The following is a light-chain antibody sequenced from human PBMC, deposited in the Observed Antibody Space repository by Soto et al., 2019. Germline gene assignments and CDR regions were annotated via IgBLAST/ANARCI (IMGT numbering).Light chain of an antibody. CDR3: QQGYTSRIT. V-gene: IGKV1-9*01. CDR1: QGINNF. CDR2: AAS. Sequence: IQLTQSPSSLSAPVGDRVTITCRASQGINNFLAWYQQKPGKAPKLLIYAASTLESGVPSRFSGSGSGTDFTLTVSSLQPEDFATYYCQQGYTSRITFGQGTRLEIK. J-gene: IGKJ5*01.